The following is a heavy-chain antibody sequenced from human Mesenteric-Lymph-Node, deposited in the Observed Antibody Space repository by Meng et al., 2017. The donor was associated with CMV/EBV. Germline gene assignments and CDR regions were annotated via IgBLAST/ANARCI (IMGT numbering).Heavy chain of an antibody. CDR2: IYSGGST. J-gene: IGHJ4*02. Sequence: GESLKISCAASGFTFSSYSMNWVRQAPGKGLEWVSVIYSGGSTYYADSVKGRFTISRDNSKNTLYLQMNSLRAEDTAVYYCARVPPQYYDILTGYYQDDYWGQGTLVTVSS. V-gene: IGHV3-53*01. CDR1: GFTFSSYS. CDR3: ARVPPQYYDILTGYYQDDY. D-gene: IGHD3-9*01.